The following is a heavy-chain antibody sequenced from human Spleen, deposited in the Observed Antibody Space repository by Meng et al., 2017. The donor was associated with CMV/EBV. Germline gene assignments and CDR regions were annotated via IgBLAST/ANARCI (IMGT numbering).Heavy chain of an antibody. Sequence: GGSLRLSCAASGFTFSSYSMNWVRQAPGKGLEWVSSISSSSSYIYYADSVKGRFTISRDNAKNSLYLQMNSLRAEDTAVYYCARECCSSTSCWCYYGMDVWGQGTTVTVSS. J-gene: IGHJ6*02. D-gene: IGHD2-2*01. CDR1: GFTFSSYS. CDR2: ISSSSSYI. CDR3: ARECCSSTSCWCYYGMDV. V-gene: IGHV3-21*01.